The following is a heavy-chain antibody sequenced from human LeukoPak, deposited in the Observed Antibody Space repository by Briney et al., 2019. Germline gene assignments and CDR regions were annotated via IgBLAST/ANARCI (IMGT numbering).Heavy chain of an antibody. CDR3: ARTEMMLRFLEWLLYFDY. D-gene: IGHD3-3*01. Sequence: GESLKISCKGSGYSFTSYWIGWVRQMPGKGLEWMGIIYPGDSDTRYSPSLQGQVTISADKSISTAYLQWSSLKASDTAMYYCARTEMMLRFLEWLLYFDYWGQGTLVTVSS. CDR2: IYPGDSDT. J-gene: IGHJ4*02. CDR1: GYSFTSYW. V-gene: IGHV5-51*01.